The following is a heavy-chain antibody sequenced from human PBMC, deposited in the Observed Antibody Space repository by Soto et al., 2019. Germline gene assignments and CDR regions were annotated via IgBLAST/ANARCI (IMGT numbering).Heavy chain of an antibody. CDR3: ARLQYPGVNAWDI. V-gene: IGHV4-59*11. CDR1: GVSIGSHF. CDR2: IYHTVNT. Sequence: SETLSLTCSVSGVSIGSHFWSWIRQAPGKGPELVGYIYHTVNTNYNPALKSRVTISMDTSENQLSLQLSAVTAADTAVYYCARLQYPGVNAWDIWGQGTRVTVSS. D-gene: IGHD3-10*01. J-gene: IGHJ3*02.